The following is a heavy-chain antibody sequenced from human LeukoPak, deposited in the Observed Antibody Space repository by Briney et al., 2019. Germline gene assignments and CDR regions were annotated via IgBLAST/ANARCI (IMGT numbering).Heavy chain of an antibody. J-gene: IGHJ4*02. D-gene: IGHD3-9*01. Sequence: GASVKVSCKASGYTFTSYYVHWVRQAPGQGLEWMGIINPSGGSTSYAKKFQGRVTMTRDTSTSTFYKEVSSLRSEDTAVYYCARDPDILTGYPLYSFDNWGLGTLVTVSS. CDR1: GYTFTSYY. V-gene: IGHV1-46*01. CDR2: INPSGGST. CDR3: ARDPDILTGYPLYSFDN.